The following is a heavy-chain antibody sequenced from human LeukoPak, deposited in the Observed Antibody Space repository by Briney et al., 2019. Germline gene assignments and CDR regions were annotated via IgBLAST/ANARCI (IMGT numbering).Heavy chain of an antibody. D-gene: IGHD1-26*01. CDR3: ARGSSGSYPF. Sequence: ASVKVSCKASGYTFTSYYMHWVRQAPGQGLEWMGIINPSGGSTSYAQKFQGRVTLTRDMSTSTVYIELGRLRSGETAVDYCARGSSGSYPFWGQGTMVTVSS. CDR2: INPSGGST. CDR1: GYTFTSYY. J-gene: IGHJ3*01. V-gene: IGHV1-46*01.